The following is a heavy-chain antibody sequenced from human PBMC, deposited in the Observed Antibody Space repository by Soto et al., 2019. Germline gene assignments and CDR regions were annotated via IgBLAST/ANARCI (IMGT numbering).Heavy chain of an antibody. V-gene: IGHV3-33*01. CDR2: IWYDGSNK. CDR3: ARDEGAVFDY. CDR1: GFTFSSYG. J-gene: IGHJ4*02. D-gene: IGHD1-26*01. Sequence: VQLVESGGGVVQPGRSLRLSCAASGFTFSSYGMHWVRQAPGKGLEWVAVIWYDGSNKYYADSVKGRFTISRDNSKNTLYLQMNSRRAEDTAVYYCARDEGAVFDYWGQGTLVTVSS.